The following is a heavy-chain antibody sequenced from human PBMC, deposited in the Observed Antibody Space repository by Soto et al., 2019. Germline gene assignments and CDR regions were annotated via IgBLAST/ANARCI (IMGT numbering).Heavy chain of an antibody. V-gene: IGHV4-61*01. D-gene: IGHD3-22*01. J-gene: IGHJ4*02. CDR2: IYYSGST. CDR1: GGSVSSGSYY. CDR3: ASSQDYYDSSGYFVY. Sequence: SETLSLTCTVSGGSVSSGSYYWSWIRQPPGKGLEWIGYIYYSGSTNYNPSLKSRVTISVDTSKNQFSLELSSVTAADTAVYYCASSQDYYDSSGYFVYWGQGTLVTVSS.